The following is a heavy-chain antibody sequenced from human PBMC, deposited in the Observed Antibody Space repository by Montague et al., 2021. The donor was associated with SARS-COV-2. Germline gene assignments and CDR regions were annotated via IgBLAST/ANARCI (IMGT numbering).Heavy chain of an antibody. CDR2: INGGGGST. J-gene: IGHJ4*02. CDR3: AKGRGTSCSDY. V-gene: IGHV3-23*01. D-gene: IGHD2-15*01. CDR1: GFTVSTAV. Sequence: SLRLSCAASGFTVSTAVVSWVRQAPGKGLEWVSTINGGGGSTYYADSMRGRFTISTDNSENTLYLQMNSLRAEDTAIYYCAKGRGTSCSDYWGQGTLVTVSS.